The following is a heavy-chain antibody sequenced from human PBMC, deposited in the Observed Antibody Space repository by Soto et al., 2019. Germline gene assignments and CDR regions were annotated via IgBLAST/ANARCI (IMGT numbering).Heavy chain of an antibody. D-gene: IGHD3-10*01. J-gene: IGHJ4*02. V-gene: IGHV3-7*01. CDR1: GFTFSSYW. CDR2: IKQDGSEK. Sequence: GGSLRLSCAASGFTFSSYWMSWVRQAPGKGLEWVANIKQDGSEKYYVDSVKGRFTISRDNSKNTLYLQMNSLRAEDTAVYYCARDSSLLWFGELARLGYWGQGTLVTISS. CDR3: ARDSSLLWFGELARLGY.